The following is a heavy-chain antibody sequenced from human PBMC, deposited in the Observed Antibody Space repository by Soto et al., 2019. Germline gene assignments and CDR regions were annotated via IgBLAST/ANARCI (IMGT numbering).Heavy chain of an antibody. D-gene: IGHD2-8*01. J-gene: IGHJ4*02. V-gene: IGHV4-61*01. CDR2: ISSSGTA. CDR3: MRSHGAY. CDR1: GGSVSSGPYH. Sequence: QVQLQESGPGLVETSETLSLTCTVSGGSVSSGPYHWNWVRQPPGKGLEWIGHISSSGTANYNPSLRGRVIIATDTSMNQFSLRLTSVTAADTAVYYCMRSHGAYWGQGALVTVSP.